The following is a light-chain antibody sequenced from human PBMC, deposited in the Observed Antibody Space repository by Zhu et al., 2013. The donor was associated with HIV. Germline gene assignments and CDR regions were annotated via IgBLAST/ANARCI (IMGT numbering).Light chain of an antibody. J-gene: IGKJ4*01. CDR2: RAT. CDR3: QQYGSSVT. CDR1: QSVASNY. V-gene: IGKV3-20*01. Sequence: EIVMTQSPATLSVSPGDRATLSCRASQSVASNYLTWYQQKRGQAPRLLIYRATNRATGVPDRFSGSGSVRDFTLTISRLEPEDFAVYYCQQYGSSVTFGGGTKVEIK.